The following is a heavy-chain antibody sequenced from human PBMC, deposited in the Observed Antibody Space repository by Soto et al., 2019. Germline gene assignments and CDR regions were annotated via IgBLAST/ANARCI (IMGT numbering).Heavy chain of an antibody. D-gene: IGHD2-15*01. V-gene: IGHV1-2*02. J-gene: IGHJ4*02. Sequence: QVQLVQSGAEVKKPGASVKVSCKASGYTFTGYYMHWVRQAPGQGLEWMGWINPNSGGTNYAQKFQGRVTITRDTSISTAYMELSRLRSDDTAVYYCARGGGYEWVVVAATLWYWGQGTLVTVSS. CDR2: INPNSGGT. CDR1: GYTFTGYY. CDR3: ARGGGYEWVVVAATLWY.